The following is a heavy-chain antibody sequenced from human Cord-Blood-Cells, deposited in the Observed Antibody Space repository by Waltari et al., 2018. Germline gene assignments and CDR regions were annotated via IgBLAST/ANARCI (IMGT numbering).Heavy chain of an antibody. D-gene: IGHD4-17*01. CDR2: LVPAEGET. CDR3: ATFSWGDYGIDY. CDR1: GYTLTELS. J-gene: IGHJ4*02. V-gene: IGHV1-24*01. Sequence: QVQLVQSGAEVKKPGASVKVSCKVSGYTLTELSMHWVRQAPGTGLEWMGGLVPAEGETIYEQKCQGRVTMTEDTSTDTAYMELSSLGSEDTAVYYCATFSWGDYGIDYWGQGTLVTVSS.